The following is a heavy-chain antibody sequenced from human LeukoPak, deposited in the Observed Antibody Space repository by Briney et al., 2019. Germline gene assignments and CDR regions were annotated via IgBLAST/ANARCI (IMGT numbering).Heavy chain of an antibody. CDR1: GDSFSSNSVT. Sequence: SQTLSLTCAISGDSFSSNSVTWNWIRQSPSRGLEWLGKTYYRSTWYNDYAVSVRGRITVNPDTSKNQFSLHLNSVTPEDTAVYYCARRLTQYDCFDPWGQGILVTVSS. CDR2: TYYRSTWYN. D-gene: IGHD2-2*01. CDR3: ARRLTQYDCFDP. V-gene: IGHV6-1*01. J-gene: IGHJ5*02.